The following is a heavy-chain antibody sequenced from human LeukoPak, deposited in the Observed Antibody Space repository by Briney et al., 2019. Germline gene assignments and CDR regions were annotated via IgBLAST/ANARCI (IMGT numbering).Heavy chain of an antibody. J-gene: IGHJ3*02. CDR1: GYTFTDYY. V-gene: IGHV1-2*02. CDR3: AGDRGGYCSGYNCLDAFDI. D-gene: IGHD2-15*01. CDR2: INPNSGGT. Sequence: ASVKVSCKASGYTFTDYYMHWVRQAPGQGLEWMGWINPNSGGTNYAQKFQGGVTMTRDTSISTAYMELSRLRSDDTAVYYCAGDRGGYCSGYNCLDAFDIWGLGTMVTVSS.